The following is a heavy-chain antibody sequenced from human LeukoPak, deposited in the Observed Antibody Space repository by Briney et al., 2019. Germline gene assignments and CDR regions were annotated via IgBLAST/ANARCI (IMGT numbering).Heavy chain of an antibody. CDR3: ARGNSVFLDY. Sequence: PGGSLRLSCAASGFTVSNNYMSWVRQAPGKGLESVSLIYSGGSTYSADSVKGRFTISRHNSNNTVHLQMNNLRAEDTAVYYCARGNSVFLDYWGQGTLVTVSS. J-gene: IGHJ4*02. D-gene: IGHD5/OR15-5a*01. CDR2: IYSGGST. V-gene: IGHV3-53*04. CDR1: GFTVSNNY.